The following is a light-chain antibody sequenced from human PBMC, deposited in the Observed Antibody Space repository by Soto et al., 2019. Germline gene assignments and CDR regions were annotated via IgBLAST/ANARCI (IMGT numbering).Light chain of an antibody. CDR3: QQLNSYPIT. CDR1: QNINNY. Sequence: DIQMTQSPSSLSASVGDRVTITCQASQNINNYLNWYQQKPGKAPKRLIYAASTLQSGVPSRFSGSRSATGFTLTISSLQPEDFATYYCQQLNSYPITFGQGTRLEIK. J-gene: IGKJ5*01. V-gene: IGKV1-17*01. CDR2: AAS.